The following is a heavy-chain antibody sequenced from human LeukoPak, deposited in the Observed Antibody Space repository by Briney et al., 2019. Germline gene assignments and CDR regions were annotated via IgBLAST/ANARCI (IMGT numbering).Heavy chain of an antibody. CDR2: LYSGGSM. CDR1: GISVSSNY. J-gene: IGHJ4*02. CDR3: ARGGGYGQDFDY. D-gene: IGHD5-12*01. V-gene: IGHV3-53*01. Sequence: SGGSLRLSCAASGISVSSNYMSWVRQAPGKGLEWVSVLYSGGSMYYADSVKGRFTISRDNSKNTLYLQMNSLRAEDTAVYYCARGGGYGQDFDYWGKEPLFTVSS.